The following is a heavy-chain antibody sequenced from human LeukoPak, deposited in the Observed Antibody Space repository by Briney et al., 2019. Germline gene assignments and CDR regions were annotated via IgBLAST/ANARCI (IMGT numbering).Heavy chain of an antibody. CDR3: VESGSGAFDI. Sequence: PGRSLRLSCAASGFTFSSYAMHWVRQAPGKGLEWVAVISYDGSNKYYADSVKGRFTISRDNSKNTLYLQMNSLRAEDTAVYYCVESGSGAFDIWDQGTMVTVSS. CDR2: ISYDGSNK. J-gene: IGHJ3*02. CDR1: GFTFSSYA. D-gene: IGHD3-10*01. V-gene: IGHV3-30-3*01.